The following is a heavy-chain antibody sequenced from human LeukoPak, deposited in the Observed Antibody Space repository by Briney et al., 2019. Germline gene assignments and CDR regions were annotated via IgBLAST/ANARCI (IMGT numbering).Heavy chain of an antibody. CDR2: ISSRGSSI. D-gene: IGHD6-19*01. Sequence: GGSLRLSCAASGFTVSDNYTSWVRQAPGKGLEWASYISSRGSSIYYADSVKGRFTISRDNAKNSLYLQMDSLRDDDTAVYYCARTYNSGWYFDYWGQGTLVTVSS. CDR3: ARTYNSGWYFDY. J-gene: IGHJ4*02. CDR1: GFTVSDNY. V-gene: IGHV3-11*04.